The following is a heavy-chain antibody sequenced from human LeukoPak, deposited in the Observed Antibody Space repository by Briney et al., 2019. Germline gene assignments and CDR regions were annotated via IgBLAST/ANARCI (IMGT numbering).Heavy chain of an antibody. V-gene: IGHV1-2*02. CDR2: INPTSSVT. CDR1: GYTFVGYF. CDR3: ARGPKSFYYYGMDV. J-gene: IGHJ6*02. Sequence: ASVRVSCKASGYTFVGYFMYWVRQVPGQGLECMGWINPTSSVTNYAQHFQGRVTMTSDTSISTTYMELSRLTSDDTAVYYCARGPKSFYYYGMDVWGQGTTVTVS.